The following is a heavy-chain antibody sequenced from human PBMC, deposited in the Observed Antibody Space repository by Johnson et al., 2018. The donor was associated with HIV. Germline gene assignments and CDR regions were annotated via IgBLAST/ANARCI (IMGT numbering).Heavy chain of an antibody. CDR2: ISGT. V-gene: IGHV3-38-3*01. CDR1: RFTVSSNE. CDR3: AREQELRFFDWLPHRNDALDL. D-gene: IGHD3-9*01. J-gene: IGHJ3*01. Sequence: VQLVESRGVLVQPGGSLRLSCAAPRFTVSSNEMSWVRQGPERGLEWVSCISGTSHADSVKGRFTISRDNARNTLYLQMNSLRAEDTAVYYCAREQELRFFDWLPHRNDALDLWGQGTMVTVSS.